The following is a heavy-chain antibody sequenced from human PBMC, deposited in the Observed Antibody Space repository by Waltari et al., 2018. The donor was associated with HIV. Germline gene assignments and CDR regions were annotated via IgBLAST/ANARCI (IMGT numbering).Heavy chain of an antibody. CDR3: ARSFSGYSNYFDP. Sequence: QLQLQESGPGLVKSSETLSLTCTVSGGSMTSSSYYWGWIRQPPGKGLEWIGSMSYSGSTYNNPSLRRRLTISVDTSKNQFSLKLTSVTAADTAMYYCARSFSGYSNYFDPWGQGTLVTVSS. CDR2: MSYSGST. D-gene: IGHD4-4*01. J-gene: IGHJ5*02. CDR1: GGSMTSSSYY. V-gene: IGHV4-39*01.